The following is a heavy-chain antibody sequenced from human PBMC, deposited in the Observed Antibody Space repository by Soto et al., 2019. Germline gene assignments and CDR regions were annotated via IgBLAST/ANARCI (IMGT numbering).Heavy chain of an antibody. CDR3: ARGRDGYNPYFDY. Sequence: PGGSLRLSCAASGFTFSSYAMHWVRQAPGKGLEWVAVISYDGSNKYYADSVKGRFTISRDNSKNTLYLQMNSLRAEDTAVYYCARGRDGYNPYFDYWGQGTLVTVSS. CDR1: GFTFSSYA. CDR2: ISYDGSNK. V-gene: IGHV3-30-3*01. D-gene: IGHD5-12*01. J-gene: IGHJ4*02.